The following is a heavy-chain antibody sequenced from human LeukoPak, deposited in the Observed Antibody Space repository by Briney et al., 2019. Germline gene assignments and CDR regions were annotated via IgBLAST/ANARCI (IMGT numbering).Heavy chain of an antibody. CDR1: GFTVSSNY. J-gene: IGHJ3*02. CDR2: SYSGGST. V-gene: IGHV3-66*02. Sequence: GGSLRLSCAASGFTVSSNYISWVRQAPGKGLECVSVSYSGGSTDYADSVKGRLTISRDNSKNTLYLQMNSLRTEDTAVYYCARGVIRGIDAFDIWGQGTMVTVSS. D-gene: IGHD3-10*01. CDR3: ARGVIRGIDAFDI.